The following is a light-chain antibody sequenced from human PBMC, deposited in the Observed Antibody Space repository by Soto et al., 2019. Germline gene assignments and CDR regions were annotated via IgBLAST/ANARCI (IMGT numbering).Light chain of an antibody. CDR3: AAWDDSLSGVV. V-gene: IGLV1-47*02. Sequence: QSVLTQPPSASGTPGQRVTISCSGTSTNIGRNPVYWYQQLPGTAPKLLIYGNDQRPSGVPDRFSGSKSGASASLAISGLRSEDEADYYCAAWDDSLSGVVFGGGTKVTVL. CDR1: STNIGRNP. CDR2: GND. J-gene: IGLJ2*01.